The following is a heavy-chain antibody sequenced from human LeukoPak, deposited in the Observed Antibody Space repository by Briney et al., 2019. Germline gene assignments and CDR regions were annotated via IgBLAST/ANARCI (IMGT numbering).Heavy chain of an antibody. D-gene: IGHD3-3*01. CDR3: ARGPGFLTDY. CDR2: IKPDGSAK. J-gene: IGHJ4*02. Sequence: GGSLRLSCAASGFTFNSYWMTWFRQAPGQGLEWVANIKPDGSAKYCVDSVKGRFTISRDNAKNSLYLQMNSLRVEDTAVYYCARGPGFLTDYWGQGALVTVSS. V-gene: IGHV3-7*01. CDR1: GFTFNSYW.